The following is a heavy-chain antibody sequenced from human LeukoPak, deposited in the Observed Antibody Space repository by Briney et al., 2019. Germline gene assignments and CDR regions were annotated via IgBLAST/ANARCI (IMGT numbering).Heavy chain of an antibody. V-gene: IGHV4-59*01. CDR2: IYYSGST. J-gene: IGHJ4*02. Sequence: SETLSLTCTVSGGSISSYYWSWIRQPPGKGLEWIGYIYYSGSTNYNPSLKSRVTIPVDTSKNQFSLKLSSVTAADTAVYYCARGEEYSSSSSYFDYWGQGTLVTVSS. D-gene: IGHD6-6*01. CDR3: ARGEEYSSSSSYFDY. CDR1: GGSISSYY.